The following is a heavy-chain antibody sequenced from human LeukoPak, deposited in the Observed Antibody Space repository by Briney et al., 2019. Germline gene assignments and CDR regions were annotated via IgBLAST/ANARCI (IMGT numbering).Heavy chain of an antibody. CDR2: INPSGGST. Sequence: GASVKVSCKASGYTLTSYYMHWVRQAPGQGLEWMGIINPSGGSTSYAQKFQGRVTMTRDTSTSTVYMELSSLRSEDTAVYYCARGLPPTLDTAMVFDYWGQGTLVTVSS. CDR3: ARGLPPTLDTAMVFDY. J-gene: IGHJ4*02. V-gene: IGHV1-46*01. D-gene: IGHD5-18*01. CDR1: GYTLTSYY.